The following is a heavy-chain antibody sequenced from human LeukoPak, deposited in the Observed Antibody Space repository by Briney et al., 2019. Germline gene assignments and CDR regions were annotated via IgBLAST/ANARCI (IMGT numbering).Heavy chain of an antibody. V-gene: IGHV1-2*02. Sequence: GASVKVSCKASGYSFSAYYMHWVRQAPGQGLEWMGWINPNSGDTNYAQKFQGRVTMTRDTSISTAYMELSRLRSDDTAVYYCARVGLVGATSLTFDYWGQGTLVTVSS. J-gene: IGHJ4*02. D-gene: IGHD1-26*01. CDR2: INPNSGDT. CDR1: GYSFSAYY. CDR3: ARVGLVGATSLTFDY.